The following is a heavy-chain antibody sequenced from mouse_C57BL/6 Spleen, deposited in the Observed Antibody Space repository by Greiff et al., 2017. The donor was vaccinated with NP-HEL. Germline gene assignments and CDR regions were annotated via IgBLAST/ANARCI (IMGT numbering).Heavy chain of an antibody. Sequence: VQLVESGAELVKPGASVKISCKASGYTFSSYWMNWVKQRPGKGLEWIGQIYPGGGDTNYNGKFKGKATLTADKSSSTAYMQLSSLTSEDSAVYFCARGDEATWFAYWGQGTPLTVSA. CDR3: ARGDEATWFAY. V-gene: IGHV1-80*01. CDR1: GYTFSSYW. CDR2: IYPGGGDT. D-gene: IGHD3-2*02. J-gene: IGHJ3*01.